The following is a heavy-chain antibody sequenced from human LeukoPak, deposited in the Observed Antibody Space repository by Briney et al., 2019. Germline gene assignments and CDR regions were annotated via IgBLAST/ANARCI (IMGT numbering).Heavy chain of an antibody. Sequence: PGGSLRLSCAASGFTFSSYAMSWVRQASGQGLEWVPAISGSGVTTFYADSVKDRCTISRDNSKNTLYLQMNSLRAEDTALYYCAKERDYYLVGFFDYWGQGTLVTVSS. V-gene: IGHV3-23*01. CDR1: GFTFSSYA. D-gene: IGHD3-10*01. J-gene: IGHJ4*02. CDR2: ISGSGVTT. CDR3: AKERDYYLVGFFDY.